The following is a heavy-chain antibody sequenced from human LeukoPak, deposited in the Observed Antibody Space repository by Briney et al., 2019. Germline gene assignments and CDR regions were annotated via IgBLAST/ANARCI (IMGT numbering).Heavy chain of an antibody. CDR1: GFTFSSYW. J-gene: IGHJ4*02. Sequence: PGGSPRLSCAASGFTFSSYWMSWVRQVLGKGLEWVANIKKDGSEKKYVDSVKGRFTISRDNAENSLYLQMNSLRAADTAVYYCARLYYGSGSYYNGGYWGQGTLVTVSS. CDR3: ARLYYGSGSYYNGGY. CDR2: IKKDGSEK. V-gene: IGHV3-7*01. D-gene: IGHD3-10*01.